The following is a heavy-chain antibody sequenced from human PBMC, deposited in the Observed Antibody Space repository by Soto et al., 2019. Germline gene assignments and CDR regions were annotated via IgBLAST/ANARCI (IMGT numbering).Heavy chain of an antibody. D-gene: IGHD3-16*01. Sequence: SATLSLTWAVSGGYISSSNWGSLFRQPPGKGREGSGGIYHSGRANYNPSLKSRVTISVDKSKNQFPLKLSSVTAADTAVYYCARTIRTPPRLWGEENWFDPWGQGTLVTVSS. CDR3: ARTIRTPPRLWGEENWFDP. CDR1: GGYISSSNW. CDR2: IYHSGRA. V-gene: IGHV4-4*02. J-gene: IGHJ5*02.